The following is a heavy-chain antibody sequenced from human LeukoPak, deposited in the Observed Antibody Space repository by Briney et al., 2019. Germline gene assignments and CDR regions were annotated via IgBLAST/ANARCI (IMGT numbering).Heavy chain of an antibody. J-gene: IGHJ6*03. Sequence: SETLSLTCAVYGGSFSGYYWSWIRQPPGKGLEWIGYIYYSGSTNYNPSLQSRVTISVDTSKNQFSLKLSSVTAADTAVYFCGRGGGSGTYYYYMDVWGKGTTVTISS. CDR1: GGSFSGYY. D-gene: IGHD6-19*01. CDR2: IYYSGST. CDR3: GRGGGSGTYYYYMDV. V-gene: IGHV4-59*01.